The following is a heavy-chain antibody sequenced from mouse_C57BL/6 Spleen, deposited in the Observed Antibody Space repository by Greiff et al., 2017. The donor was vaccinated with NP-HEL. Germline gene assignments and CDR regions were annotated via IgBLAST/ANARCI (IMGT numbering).Heavy chain of an antibody. D-gene: IGHD2-4*01. Sequence: QVQLQQSGAELARPGASVKLSCKASGYTFTSYGISWVKQRTGQGLEWIGEIYPRSGNTYYNEKFKGKATLTADKSSSTAYMELRSLTSEDSAVYFCARWGYDYSSWFAYWGQGTLVTVSA. CDR1: GYTFTSYG. CDR2: IYPRSGNT. J-gene: IGHJ3*01. CDR3: ARWGYDYSSWFAY. V-gene: IGHV1-81*01.